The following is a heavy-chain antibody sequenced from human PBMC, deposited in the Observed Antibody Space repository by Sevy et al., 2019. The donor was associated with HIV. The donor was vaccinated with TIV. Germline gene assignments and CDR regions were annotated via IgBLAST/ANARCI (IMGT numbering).Heavy chain of an antibody. Sequence: ASVKVSCKASGYPFTDYYIHWVRQAPGQGFKWMGWINPNSGGTQFAQKFQGRVAMTRDTSISTAYLDLSSLRSDDTAVYYCAQLVGGTRDHYWGQGALVTVSS. CDR3: AQLVGGTRDHY. V-gene: IGHV1-2*02. CDR1: GYPFTDYY. J-gene: IGHJ4*02. CDR2: INPNSGGT. D-gene: IGHD1-26*01.